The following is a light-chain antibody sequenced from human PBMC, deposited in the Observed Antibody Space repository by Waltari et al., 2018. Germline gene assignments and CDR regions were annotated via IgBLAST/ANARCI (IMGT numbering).Light chain of an antibody. Sequence: QSVLTQPPSVSGAPGQRVTISCTGSSSNTGANYDVHWYQQVPGTAPKLLIYGNSNRPSGVPDRFSASKSGTSASLAITGLQADDEADYYCQSYDSSLSRYVFGSGTEVTVL. CDR2: GNS. V-gene: IGLV1-40*01. CDR3: QSYDSSLSRYV. J-gene: IGLJ1*01. CDR1: SSNTGANYD.